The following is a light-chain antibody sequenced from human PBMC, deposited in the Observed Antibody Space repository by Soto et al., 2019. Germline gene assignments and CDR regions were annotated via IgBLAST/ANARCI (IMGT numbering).Light chain of an antibody. CDR1: TGAVTNGHY. CDR2: DTT. V-gene: IGLV7-46*01. J-gene: IGLJ1*01. Sequence: AGVTQEPSLTLSPGGTVTLACGSSTGAVTNGHYPYWFQQKPGQAPRTLIYDTTNRHSWTPARFSGPLLGGKAALTLSGAQPEDEAEYYCLLSYNGPYVFGTGTKVTVL. CDR3: LLSYNGPYV.